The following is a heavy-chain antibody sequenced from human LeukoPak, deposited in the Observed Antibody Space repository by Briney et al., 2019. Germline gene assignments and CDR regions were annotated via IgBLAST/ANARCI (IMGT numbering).Heavy chain of an antibody. CDR1: GYTFTSYD. CDR2: MNPNSGNT. J-gene: IGHJ6*02. CDR3: ARGQRITIFGVVIMNYYGMDV. D-gene: IGHD3-3*01. V-gene: IGHV1-8*01. Sequence: ASVKASCKASGYTFTSYDINWVRQATGQGLEWMGWMNPNSGNTGYAQKFQGRVTMTRNTSISTAYMELSSLRSEDTAVYYCARGQRITIFGVVIMNYYGMDVWGQGTTVTVSS.